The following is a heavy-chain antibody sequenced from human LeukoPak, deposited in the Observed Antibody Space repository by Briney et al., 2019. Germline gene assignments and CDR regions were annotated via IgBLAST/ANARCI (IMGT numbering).Heavy chain of an antibody. CDR1: GFPFNRFA. Sequence: PGGSLRPSCTASGFPFNRFAMSWVRQAPGQGLAWVSAISGGGDAHYADSVKGRFTISRDNSKNTLFLHMNNLTADDTALYYCAKEGITGADSWGQGTLVSVSS. J-gene: IGHJ4*02. V-gene: IGHV3-23*01. CDR3: AKEGITGADS. CDR2: ISGGGDA.